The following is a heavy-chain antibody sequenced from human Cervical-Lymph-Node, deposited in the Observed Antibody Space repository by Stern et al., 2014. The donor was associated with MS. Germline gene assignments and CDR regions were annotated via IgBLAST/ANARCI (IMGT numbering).Heavy chain of an antibody. V-gene: IGHV3-30*01. CDR2: VSSDGANT. CDR1: GFIFSHYA. Sequence: VQLVESGGGVVQPGRSLRLSCAASGFIFSHYAMHWVRQPPGEGLEWVAVVSSDGANTYFADSVKGRFTISRDNSKNTLYLQMNSLKIEDTAIYYCASQIWGQGTMVTVSS. J-gene: IGHJ3*02. CDR3: ASQI.